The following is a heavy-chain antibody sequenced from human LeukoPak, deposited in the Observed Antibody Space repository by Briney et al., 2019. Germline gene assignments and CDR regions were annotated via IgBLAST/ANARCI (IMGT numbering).Heavy chain of an antibody. V-gene: IGHV4-59*01. Sequence: SETLSLTCTVSGGSISSYYWSWIRQPPGKGLEWIGYIYYSGSTNYNPSPKSRVTISVDTSKNQFSLKLSSVTAADTAVYYCARAPATYSSSWVYGMDVWGQGTTVTVSS. CDR2: IYYSGST. CDR3: ARAPATYSSSWVYGMDV. J-gene: IGHJ6*02. CDR1: GGSISSYY. D-gene: IGHD6-13*01.